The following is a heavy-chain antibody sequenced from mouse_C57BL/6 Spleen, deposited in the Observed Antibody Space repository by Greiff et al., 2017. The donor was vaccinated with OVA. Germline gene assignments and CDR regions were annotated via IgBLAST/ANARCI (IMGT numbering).Heavy chain of an antibody. CDR1: GYTFTDYY. Sequence: EVKLQQSGPELVKPGASVKISCKASGYTFTDYYMNWVKQSHGKSLEWIGDINPNNGGTSYNQKFKGKATLTVDKSSSTAYMELRSLTSEDSAVYYCARSYYPGYFDVWGTGTTVTVSS. V-gene: IGHV1-26*01. CDR3: ARSYYPGYFDV. CDR2: INPNNGGT. J-gene: IGHJ1*03. D-gene: IGHD1-1*01.